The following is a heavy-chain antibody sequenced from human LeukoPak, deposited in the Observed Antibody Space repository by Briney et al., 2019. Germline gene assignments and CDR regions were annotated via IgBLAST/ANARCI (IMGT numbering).Heavy chain of an antibody. V-gene: IGHV4-39*02. CDR3: ARLTHSYYADSSGYYPYHYMDV. J-gene: IGHJ6*03. D-gene: IGHD3-22*01. CDR1: GGPISSSDYY. Sequence: SETLSLTCSVSGGPISSSDYYWGWIRQPPGKGLEWIGRISYTGNTYYTPSLKSRVTISVDTSNNLFSLRLSSVTAGDTAVYYCARLTHSYYADSSGYYPYHYMDVWGKGTTVTVSS. CDR2: ISYTGNT.